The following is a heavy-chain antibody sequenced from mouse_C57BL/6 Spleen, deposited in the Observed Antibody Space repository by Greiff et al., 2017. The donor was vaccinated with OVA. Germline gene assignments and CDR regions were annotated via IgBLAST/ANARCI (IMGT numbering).Heavy chain of an antibody. CDR3: ARSPYGNYVGYFDV. CDR1: GYAFSSSW. CDR2: IYPGDGDT. V-gene: IGHV1-82*01. D-gene: IGHD2-1*01. J-gene: IGHJ1*03. Sequence: QVQLKASGPELVKPGASVKISCKASGYAFSSSWMNWVKQRPGQGLEWIGRIYPGDGDTNYNGKFKGKATLTADTSSSTAYMQLSSLTSADSAVYFCARSPYGNYVGYFDVWGTGTTVTVSS.